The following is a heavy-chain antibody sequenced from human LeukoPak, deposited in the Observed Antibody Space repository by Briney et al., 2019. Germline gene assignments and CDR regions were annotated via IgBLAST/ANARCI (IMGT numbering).Heavy chain of an antibody. J-gene: IGHJ4*02. CDR3: ARGPWTTVTSFDY. CDR2: IYYSGST. D-gene: IGHD4-17*01. V-gene: IGHV4-59*01. Sequence: SETLSLTCTVSGGSISSYYWSWIRQSPGKGLEWIGYIYYSGSTNYNPSLKSRVTISVDMSKNQFSLKLSSVTAADTAVYYCARGPWTTVTSFDYWGQGTLVTVSS. CDR1: GGSISSYY.